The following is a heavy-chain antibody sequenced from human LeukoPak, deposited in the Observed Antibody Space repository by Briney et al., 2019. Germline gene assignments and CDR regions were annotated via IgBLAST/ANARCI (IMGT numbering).Heavy chain of an antibody. D-gene: IGHD3-22*01. J-gene: IGHJ3*02. CDR3: ARDAMIVDDASDI. CDR1: GFTFSSYW. Sequence: GGSLRLSCAASGFTFSSYWMSWVRQAPGKGLEWVANIKQDGSEKYYVDSVKGRFTISRDNAKNTLYLQMNSLSAEDTAVHYCARDAMIVDDASDIWGQGTMVTVSS. V-gene: IGHV3-7*01. CDR2: IKQDGSEK.